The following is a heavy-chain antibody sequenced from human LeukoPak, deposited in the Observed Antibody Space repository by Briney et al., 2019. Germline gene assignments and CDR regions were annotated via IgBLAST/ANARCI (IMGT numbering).Heavy chain of an antibody. CDR2: IRDDGSDK. CDR1: GFVFRTYG. CDR3: AKERVRGVSYFDF. Sequence: GGSLRLSCAASGFVFRTYGMYWVRQAPGKGLEWVALIRDDGSDKDYANSVKGRFTISRDNSQNTLYLHVNSLQPDDTAVYYCAKERVRGVSYFDFWGQGSLVIVSS. V-gene: IGHV3-30*02. D-gene: IGHD3-10*01. J-gene: IGHJ4*02.